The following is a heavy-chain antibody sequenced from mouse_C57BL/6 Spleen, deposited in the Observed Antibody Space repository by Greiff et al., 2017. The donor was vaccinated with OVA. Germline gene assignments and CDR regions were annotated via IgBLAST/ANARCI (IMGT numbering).Heavy chain of an antibody. CDR3: ARSLSTVVAPDC. CDR1: GYTFTSYW. J-gene: IGHJ2*01. Sequence: QVQLQQPGAELVKPGASVKMSCKASGYTFTSYWITWVKQRPGQGLEWIGDIYPGSGSTNYNEKFKSKATLTVDTSSSTAYMQLSSLTSEDSAVYYCARSLSTVVAPDCWGQGATLTVSS. D-gene: IGHD1-1*01. CDR2: IYPGSGST. V-gene: IGHV1-55*01.